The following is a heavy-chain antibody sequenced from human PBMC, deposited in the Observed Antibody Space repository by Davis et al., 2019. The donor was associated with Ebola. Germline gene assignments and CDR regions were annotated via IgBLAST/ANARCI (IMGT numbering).Heavy chain of an antibody. Sequence: FTFSRDNAKNSLYLQMNSLRAEDTAVYYCARDIGDTVTTQLDYWGQGTLVTVSS. CDR3: ARDIGDTVTTQLDY. V-gene: IGHV3-11*05. D-gene: IGHD4-17*01. J-gene: IGHJ4*02.